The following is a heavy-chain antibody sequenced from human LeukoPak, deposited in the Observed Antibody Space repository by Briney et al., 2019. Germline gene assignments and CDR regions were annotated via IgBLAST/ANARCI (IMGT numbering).Heavy chain of an antibody. CDR2: IIPIFGTA. Sequence: ASVKVSCKASGGTFSSYAISWVRQAPRQGLEWMGGIIPIFGTANYAQKFQGRVTITTDESTSTAYMELSSLRSEDTAVYYCARGAVYYDFWSGSDIWGQGTMVTVSS. V-gene: IGHV1-69*05. J-gene: IGHJ3*02. CDR1: GGTFSSYA. D-gene: IGHD3-3*01. CDR3: ARGAVYYDFWSGSDI.